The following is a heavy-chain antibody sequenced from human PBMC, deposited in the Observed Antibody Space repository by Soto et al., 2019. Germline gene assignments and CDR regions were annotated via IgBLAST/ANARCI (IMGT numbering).Heavy chain of an antibody. V-gene: IGHV4-34*01. Sequence: PSETVSLTCTVYSGRFSGYFWIWIRLPPGKGLEWIGEINHSGVTNYNPSLKSRVTISGDTSKNHFSRRLSYVTAADTAVYYCARGVFPGRLRPPVNLWGQGTMVTVSS. J-gene: IGHJ3*01. D-gene: IGHD4-17*01. CDR1: SGRFSGYF. CDR3: ARGVFPGRLRPPVNL. CDR2: INHSGVT.